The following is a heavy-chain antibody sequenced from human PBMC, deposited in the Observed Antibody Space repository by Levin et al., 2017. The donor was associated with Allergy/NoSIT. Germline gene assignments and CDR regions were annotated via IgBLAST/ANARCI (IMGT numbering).Heavy chain of an antibody. CDR3: ARVPNPKYSGSYLIDY. V-gene: IGHV1-2*02. J-gene: IGHJ4*02. Sequence: GESLKISCKASGYTFTGYYMHWVRQAPGQGLEWMGWINPNSGGTNYAQKFQGRVTMTRDTSISTAYMELSRLRSDDTAVYYCARVPNPKYSGSYLIDYWGQGTLVTVSS. CDR1: GYTFTGYY. CDR2: INPNSGGT. D-gene: IGHD1-26*01.